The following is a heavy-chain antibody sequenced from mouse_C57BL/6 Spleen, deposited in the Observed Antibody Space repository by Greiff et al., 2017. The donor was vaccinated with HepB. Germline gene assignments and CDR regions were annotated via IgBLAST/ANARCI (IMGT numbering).Heavy chain of an antibody. CDR2: IYPSDSET. D-gene: IGHD2-4*01. Sequence: VQLQQSGAELAKPGASVKLSCKASGYTFTSYWMDWVKQRPGQGLEWIGNIYPSDSETHYNQKFKDKATLTVDKSSSTAYMQLSSLTSEDSAVYYCARGYDYDGGFAYWGQGTLVTVSA. CDR3: ARGYDYDGGFAY. V-gene: IGHV1-61*01. CDR1: GYTFTSYW. J-gene: IGHJ3*01.